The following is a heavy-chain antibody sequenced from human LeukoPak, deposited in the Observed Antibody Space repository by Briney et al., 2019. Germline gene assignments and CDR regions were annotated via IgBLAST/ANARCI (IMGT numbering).Heavy chain of an antibody. D-gene: IGHD3-10*01. V-gene: IGHV3-7*01. J-gene: IGHJ4*02. Sequence: GGSLRLSCEGSGFTFSNYWMGWVRQAPGKGLQWVANIKTDGSEKYYVDSVKGRFTISRDNAKNSLYLQMNSLRAEGTAVYYCARLNGSGSYSPFDYWGQGTLVTVSS. CDR3: ARLNGSGSYSPFDY. CDR2: IKTDGSEK. CDR1: GFTFSNYW.